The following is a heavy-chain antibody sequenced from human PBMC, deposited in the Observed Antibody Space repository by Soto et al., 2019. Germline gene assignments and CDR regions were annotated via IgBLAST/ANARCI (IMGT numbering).Heavy chain of an antibody. CDR3: VGGIAAAGSDY. J-gene: IGHJ4*02. CDR2: IYYSGDA. V-gene: IGHV4-31*03. D-gene: IGHD6-13*01. Sequence: QLQLQESGPGLVKPSQTLSLTCTVSGGSISSGGYYWSWIRQHPGKGLEWLGYIYYSGDAYYNPSLKSRVSISVDTSKNTCSLKLNSVTAADTAVYYCVGGIAAAGSDYWGQGTLVTVSS. CDR1: GGSISSGGYY.